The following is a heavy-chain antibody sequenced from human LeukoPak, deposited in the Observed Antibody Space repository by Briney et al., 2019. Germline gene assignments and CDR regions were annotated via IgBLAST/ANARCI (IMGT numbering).Heavy chain of an antibody. V-gene: IGHV3-49*03. CDR1: GFTYGDYA. CDR2: IRSKSYGGTT. Sequence: GGSLRLSCTASGFTYGDYAMSWLRQAPGKGLEWVGFIRSKSYGGTTEYAASVKGRFTISRDDSKSIAYLQMNSLKTEDTAVYYCTRVETNYYDSSGYGAFDIWGQGTMVTVSS. J-gene: IGHJ3*02. CDR3: TRVETNYYDSSGYGAFDI. D-gene: IGHD3-22*01.